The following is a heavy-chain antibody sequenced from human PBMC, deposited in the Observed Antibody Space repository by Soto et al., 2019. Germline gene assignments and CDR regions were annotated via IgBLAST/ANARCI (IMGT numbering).Heavy chain of an antibody. J-gene: IGHJ4*02. V-gene: IGHV2-5*02. Sequence: QITLNESGPTQVKPRQTLTLTCTFSGFSLTTSGVGVGWISQSPGKAPEWLALTYWDDDKRYSPSLKSRLTITKDTFKNQVVLTMADLDAADTATYYCAHRVLRTVFGLVTTTAIYFDFWGQGTPVAVSS. D-gene: IGHD3-3*01. CDR3: AHRVLRTVFGLVTTTAIYFDF. CDR2: TYWDDDK. CDR1: GFSLTTSGVG.